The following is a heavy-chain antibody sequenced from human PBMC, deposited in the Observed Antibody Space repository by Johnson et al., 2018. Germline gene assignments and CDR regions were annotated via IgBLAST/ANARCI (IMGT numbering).Heavy chain of an antibody. J-gene: IGHJ6*02. D-gene: IGHD4-17*01. CDR2: VSDGGAGT. CDR3: AKRRMTTSGYYGMDV. CDR1: GFTFSSYA. V-gene: IGHV3-23*04. Sequence: EVQLVESGGGLVQPGGSLRLSCAASGFTFSSYAMSWVRQAPGKGLEWVSAVSDGGAGTYYADSVKGRFTISRDNSKNTLYLQMNSLRAEDTAVYYCAKRRMTTSGYYGMDVWGQGTTVTVSS.